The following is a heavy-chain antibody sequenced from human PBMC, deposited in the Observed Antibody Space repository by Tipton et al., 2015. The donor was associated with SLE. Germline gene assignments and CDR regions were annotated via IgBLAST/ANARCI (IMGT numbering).Heavy chain of an antibody. D-gene: IGHD6-19*01. Sequence: TLSLTCTVSGGSISSSSYYWGWIRQPPGKGLEWIGNIYYRGSTYYNPSLKSRVTISVDTSKNQFSLKLSSVTAADTAVYYCARASIAVAENDAFDIWGQGTMVTVSS. J-gene: IGHJ3*02. V-gene: IGHV4-39*07. CDR3: ARASIAVAENDAFDI. CDR1: GGSISSSSYY. CDR2: IYYRGST.